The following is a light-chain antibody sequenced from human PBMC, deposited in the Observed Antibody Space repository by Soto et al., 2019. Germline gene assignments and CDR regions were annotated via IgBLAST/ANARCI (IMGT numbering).Light chain of an antibody. CDR2: GAS. CDR3: QQYHPSPPVYT. J-gene: IGKJ2*01. V-gene: IGKV3-20*01. CDR1: QSVSSNY. Sequence: EIVLTQSPGTLSLSPGERATLSCRASQSVSSNYLAWYQQKPGQAPRLLMYGASSRATGIPDRFSGSGSGTDFTLTISRLEPEDFAVSYCQQYHPSPPVYTFGQGTKLEIK.